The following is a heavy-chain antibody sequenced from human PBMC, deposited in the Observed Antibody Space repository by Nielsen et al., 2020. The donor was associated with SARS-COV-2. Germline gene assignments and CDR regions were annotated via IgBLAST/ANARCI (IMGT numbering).Heavy chain of an antibody. Sequence: GGSLRLSCAASGFTFNSYAMHWVRQAPGKGLEWVAVISYDGSEKYYADSVKGRFTISRDNSKNTLYLQINSLRAEDTAVYYCARGNGWGSYFDYWGQGTLVTVSS. V-gene: IGHV3-30-3*01. CDR1: GFTFNSYA. J-gene: IGHJ4*02. D-gene: IGHD7-27*01. CDR3: ARGNGWGSYFDY. CDR2: ISYDGSEK.